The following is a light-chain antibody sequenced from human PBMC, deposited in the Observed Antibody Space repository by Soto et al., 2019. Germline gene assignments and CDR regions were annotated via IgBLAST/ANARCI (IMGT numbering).Light chain of an antibody. CDR2: GAS. V-gene: IGKV3-11*01. CDR1: QAINNN. J-gene: IGKJ5*01. Sequence: VLTQAPDTLSVSPGERATLSCRASQAINNNVAWYQLKDGQVPRLLIYGASTRAADVPARFSGGGSGTDFTLTISSLEPEDFAVYYCQQRSAGVTFGQGTRLEI. CDR3: QQRSAGVT.